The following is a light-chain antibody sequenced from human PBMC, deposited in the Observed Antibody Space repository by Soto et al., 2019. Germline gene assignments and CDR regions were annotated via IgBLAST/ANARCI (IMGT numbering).Light chain of an antibody. V-gene: IGKV1-39*01. Sequence: DIQMTQSPSSLSASVGDRVTISCRASQRISTYVNWYEQKPGQAPKLMIYAASSLQSGVPSRFSGSGSGTDFTLTISSLQPEDFETYFCQQTFSSLFTFGQGTKLEIK. CDR1: QRISTY. CDR3: QQTFSSLFT. J-gene: IGKJ2*01. CDR2: AAS.